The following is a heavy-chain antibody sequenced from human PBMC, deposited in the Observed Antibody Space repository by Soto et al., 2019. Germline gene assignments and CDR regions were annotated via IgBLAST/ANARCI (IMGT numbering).Heavy chain of an antibody. CDR1: GFTFSSYS. J-gene: IGHJ5*02. D-gene: IGHD2-15*01. V-gene: IGHV3-48*01. CDR2: ISSSSTTK. Sequence: GSLRLSCAASGFTFSSYSMNWVRQAPGKGLEWVSYISSSSTTKYYADSVKGRFTISRDNAKNSLYLQMNSLRAEDTAVYYCARDGSTGSNCLNWFDPWGQGTLVTVSS. CDR3: ARDGSTGSNCLNWFDP.